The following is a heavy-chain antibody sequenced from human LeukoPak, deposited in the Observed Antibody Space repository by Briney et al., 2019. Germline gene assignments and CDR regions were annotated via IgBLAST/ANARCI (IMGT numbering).Heavy chain of an antibody. CDR3: ARERMVRGVRYTIDY. D-gene: IGHD3-10*01. J-gene: IGHJ4*02. CDR1: GGSFSGYY. Sequence: PSETLSPTCTAYGGSFSGYYWSWIRRPPGKGLDWFGEINHSGSTNYNPSPISGHTISVDNSKNPFSLKLSSVTAADTAVYYCARERMVRGVRYTIDYWSEGTLVTVSS. CDR2: INHSGST. V-gene: IGHV4-34*01.